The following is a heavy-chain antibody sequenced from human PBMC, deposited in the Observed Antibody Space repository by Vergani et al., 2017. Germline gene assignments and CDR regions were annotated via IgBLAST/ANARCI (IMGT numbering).Heavy chain of an antibody. CDR3: ASGKYYSDSTSHFRGRYFDV. CDR2: IYNSGNG. J-gene: IGHJ2*01. CDR1: GGSISSYY. V-gene: IGHV4-39*01. Sequence: QVQLQESGPGLVKPSETLSLTCTVSGGSISSYYWGWIRQPPGKGLEWIGSIYNSGNGDSSSSLKSRVTISADTSKNQFSLRLKSVTAADTAVYYCASGKYYSDSTSHFRGRYFDVWGRGTLVTVPS. D-gene: IGHD3-16*01.